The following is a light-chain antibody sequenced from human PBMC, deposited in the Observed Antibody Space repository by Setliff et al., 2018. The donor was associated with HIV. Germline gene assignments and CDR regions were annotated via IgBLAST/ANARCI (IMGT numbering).Light chain of an antibody. CDR2: DVT. CDR3: SSYTSIITLYV. Sequence: QSALTQPASVSGSPGQSITISCTGTSSDIGDYKYVSWYQQHPGKAPKLIIYDVTNRPSGVSNRFSGSKSGNTASLTISGLQAEDEADYYCSSYTSIITLYVFGTGTKVTVL. V-gene: IGLV2-14*03. CDR1: SSDIGDYKY. J-gene: IGLJ1*01.